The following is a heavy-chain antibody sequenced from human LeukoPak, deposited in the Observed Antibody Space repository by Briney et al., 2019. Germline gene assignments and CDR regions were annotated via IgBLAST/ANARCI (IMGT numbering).Heavy chain of an antibody. J-gene: IGHJ4*02. Sequence: SVTLSFNASGFPFTIYYTHWVRHPPRQGLEGMGISKPSAGSTRDAQTIQGRATMTTDTSTTTVYMELSSLRSEGTAVYYCAREYGGNSFDYWGQGTPVTVSS. D-gene: IGHD4-23*01. V-gene: IGHV1-46*01. CDR2: SKPSAGST. CDR1: GFPFTIYY. CDR3: AREYGGNSFDY.